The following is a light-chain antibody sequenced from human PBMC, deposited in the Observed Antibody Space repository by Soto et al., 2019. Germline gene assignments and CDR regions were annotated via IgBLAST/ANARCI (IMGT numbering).Light chain of an antibody. V-gene: IGLV1-40*01. Sequence: VLTQPPSVSWAPGQRVTISCTGSSSNIGAGYEVHWYQQLPGTAPKLLIYGKNNRPSGVPDRFSGSKSGTSASLAITGLQAEDEADYYCQSYDSSLSGVFGGGTQLTVL. CDR1: SSNIGAGYE. CDR3: QSYDSSLSGV. CDR2: GKN. J-gene: IGLJ3*02.